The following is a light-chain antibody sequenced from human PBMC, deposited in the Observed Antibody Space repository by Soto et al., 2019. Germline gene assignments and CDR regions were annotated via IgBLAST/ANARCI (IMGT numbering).Light chain of an antibody. Sequence: DTQMTQSPSSLSASVGDRVTITCRASQGISNYLAWYQQKPGKVPKLLIYGASTLQSGVPSRFSGSGSGTDFTLTISSLQPEDVATYYCQKYNSAPRTFGQATKLEIK. J-gene: IGKJ2*01. CDR2: GAS. CDR1: QGISNY. V-gene: IGKV1-27*01. CDR3: QKYNSAPRT.